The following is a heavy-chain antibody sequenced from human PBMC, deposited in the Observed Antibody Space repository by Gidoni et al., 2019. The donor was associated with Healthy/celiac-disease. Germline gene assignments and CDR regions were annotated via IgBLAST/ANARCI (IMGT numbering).Heavy chain of an antibody. CDR3: TTAGVSAAMYGAIDY. D-gene: IGHD2-2*01. CDR1: GFTFSNAW. J-gene: IGHJ4*02. Sequence: EVQLVESGGGLVKPGGSLRLSCAASGFTFSNAWMRWVRQAPGKGLEWVGRIKSKTDGGTTDYAAPVKGRFTISRDDSKNTLYLQMNSLKTEDTAVYYCTTAGVSAAMYGAIDYWGQGTLVTVSS. V-gene: IGHV3-15*01. CDR2: IKSKTDGGTT.